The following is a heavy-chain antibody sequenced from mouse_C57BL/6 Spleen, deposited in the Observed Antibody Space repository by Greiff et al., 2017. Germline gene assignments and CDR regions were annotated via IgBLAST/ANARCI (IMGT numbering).Heavy chain of an antibody. V-gene: IGHV1-52*01. CDR2: IDPSDSET. CDR1: GYTFTSYW. CDR3: ARAYYDDDGLRFAY. Sequence: VQLQQPGAELVRPGSSVKLSCKASGYTFTSYWMHWVKQRPIQGLEWIGNIDPSDSETHYNQKFKDKATLTVDKSSSTAYMQLSSLTSEDSAVYYCARAYYDDDGLRFAYWGQGTLVTVSA. D-gene: IGHD2-4*01. J-gene: IGHJ3*01.